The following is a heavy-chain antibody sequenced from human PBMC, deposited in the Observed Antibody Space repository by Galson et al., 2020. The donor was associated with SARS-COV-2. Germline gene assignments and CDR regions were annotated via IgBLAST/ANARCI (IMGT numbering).Heavy chain of an antibody. J-gene: IGHJ4*02. Sequence: GESLKISCAASGFTFSSYSMNWVRQAPGKGLEWVSSISSSSSYIYYADSVKGRFTISSDNAKNSLYLQMNSLRAEDTAVYYCARDYSSWYGKGNYYFDYWGQGTLVTVSS. CDR2: ISSSSSYI. D-gene: IGHD6-13*01. V-gene: IGHV3-21*01. CDR3: ARDYSSWYGKGNYYFDY. CDR1: GFTFSSYS.